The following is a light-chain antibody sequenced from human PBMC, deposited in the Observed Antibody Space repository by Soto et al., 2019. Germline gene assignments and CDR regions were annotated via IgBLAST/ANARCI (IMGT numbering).Light chain of an antibody. Sequence: DIQMTQSPSTLSASVGDRATLTCRASQTISNNYLAWYQQKPGQAPKLLIYGASNLATGVPDRFSGSGSGTEFTLTISSLQPDDFATYYCQNYNSYSEAFGQGTKVDIK. CDR2: GAS. CDR3: QNYNSYSEA. J-gene: IGKJ1*01. V-gene: IGKV1-5*01. CDR1: QTISNNY.